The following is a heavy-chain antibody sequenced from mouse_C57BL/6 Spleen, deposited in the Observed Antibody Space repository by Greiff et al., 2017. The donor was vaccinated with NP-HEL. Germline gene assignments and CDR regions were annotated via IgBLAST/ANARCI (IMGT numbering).Heavy chain of an antibody. CDR3: AREDGYYGY. CDR2: ISDGGSYT. D-gene: IGHD2-3*01. J-gene: IGHJ2*01. V-gene: IGHV5-4*01. Sequence: EVQVVESGGGLVKPGGSLKLSCAASGFTFSSYAMSWVRQTPEKRLEWVATISDGGSYTYYPDNVKGRFTISRDNAKNNLYLQMSHLKSEDTAMYYCAREDGYYGYWGQGTTLTVSS. CDR1: GFTFSSYA.